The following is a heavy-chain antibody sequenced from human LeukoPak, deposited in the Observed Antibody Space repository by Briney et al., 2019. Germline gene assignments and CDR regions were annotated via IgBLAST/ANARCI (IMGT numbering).Heavy chain of an antibody. CDR2: MNPNSGNT. V-gene: IGHV1-8*01. J-gene: IGHJ4*02. CDR3: ARGSGWYRS. Sequence: ASVKVSCKTSGFTFTTHDMTWVRQATGQGLEWMGWMNPNSGNTGYAQKFQGRVTMTRNTSISTAYMELSSLRSEDTAVYYCARGSGWYRSWGQGTLVTVSS. CDR1: GFTFTTHD. D-gene: IGHD6-19*01.